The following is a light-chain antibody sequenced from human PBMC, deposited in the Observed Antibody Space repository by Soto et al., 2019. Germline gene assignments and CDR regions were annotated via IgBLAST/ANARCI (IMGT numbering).Light chain of an antibody. V-gene: IGKV3-15*01. CDR1: QNVKTR. CDR2: DAF. J-gene: IGKJ4*01. CDR3: QQYDEWPLT. Sequence: EKVMTQSPATLSVSPGERATLSCRASQNVKTRLAWYQQKPGQAPRLLIFDAFTRATGIPARFSGSASGTDFTLTISSLQSEDSAVYYCQQYDEWPLTFGGGTKVXIK.